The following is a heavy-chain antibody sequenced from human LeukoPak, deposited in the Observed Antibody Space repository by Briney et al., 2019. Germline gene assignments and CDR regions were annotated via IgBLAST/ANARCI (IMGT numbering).Heavy chain of an antibody. V-gene: IGHV4-59*08. J-gene: IGHJ3*02. D-gene: IGHD1-26*01. CDR2: IYYSGST. Sequence: PSETLSLTCTVSGGSMSPYYWSWIRQPPGKGLEWIGYIYYSGSTNYNPSLKSRVTISVDTSKNQFSLKLSSVTAADTAVYYCARLHYSGSLDAFDIWGQGTMVTVSS. CDR3: ARLHYSGSLDAFDI. CDR1: GGSMSPYY.